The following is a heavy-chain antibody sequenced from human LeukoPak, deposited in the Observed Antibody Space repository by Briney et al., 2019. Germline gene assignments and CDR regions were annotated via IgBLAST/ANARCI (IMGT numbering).Heavy chain of an antibody. J-gene: IGHJ4*02. Sequence: PSETLSLTCTVSGGSISSSSYYWGWVRQPPGKGLEWIGTVYYSGSTYYNPSLKSRVTISVDTSKNQFSLKLSSVPAADTALYYCARGRYAADYWGKGTLVTVSS. D-gene: IGHD3-16*01. V-gene: IGHV4-39*01. CDR2: VYYSGST. CDR3: ARGRYAADY. CDR1: GGSISSSSYY.